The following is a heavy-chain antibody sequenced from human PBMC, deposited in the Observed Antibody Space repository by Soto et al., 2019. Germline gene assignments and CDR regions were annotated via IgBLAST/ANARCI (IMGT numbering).Heavy chain of an antibody. Sequence: GASVKVSCKASGYTFTGYYMHWVGPAPGQGLEWVGWTNPNTGGTNYAQKFQGRVTMTSDTSISTAYMELSSLRSDDSAVYYCARGRATEYFFDYWGQGTLVTVSS. J-gene: IGHJ4*02. V-gene: IGHV1-2*02. CDR3: ARGRATEYFFDY. D-gene: IGHD5-12*01. CDR1: GYTFTGYY. CDR2: TNPNTGGT.